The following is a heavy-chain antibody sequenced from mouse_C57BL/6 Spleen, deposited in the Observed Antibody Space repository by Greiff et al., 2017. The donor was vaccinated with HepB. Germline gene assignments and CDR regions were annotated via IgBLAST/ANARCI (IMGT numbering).Heavy chain of an antibody. J-gene: IGHJ4*01. D-gene: IGHD1-1*01. CDR1: GFNIKDYY. Sequence: VQLQQSGAELVKPGASVKLSCTASGFNIKDYYMHWVKQRTEQGLEWIGRIDPEDGETKYAPKFQGKATITADTSSNTAYLQLSSLTSEDTAVYYCAYYYGSSYSSYYAMDYWGQGTSVTVSS. V-gene: IGHV14-2*01. CDR3: AYYYGSSYSSYYAMDY. CDR2: IDPEDGET.